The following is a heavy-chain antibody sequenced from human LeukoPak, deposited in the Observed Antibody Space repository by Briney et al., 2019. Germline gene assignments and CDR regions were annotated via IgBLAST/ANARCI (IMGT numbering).Heavy chain of an antibody. CDR2: ISWNSGSI. J-gene: IGHJ4*02. V-gene: IGHV3-9*01. Sequence: GGSLRLSCAASGFTFDDYAMHWVRQAPGKGLEWVSGISWNSGSIDYADSVKGRFTISRDNAKNSLYLQMNSLRAEDTAVYYCARDLFRATDYWGQGTLVTVSS. CDR1: GFTFDDYA. CDR3: ARDLFRATDY. D-gene: IGHD5-24*01.